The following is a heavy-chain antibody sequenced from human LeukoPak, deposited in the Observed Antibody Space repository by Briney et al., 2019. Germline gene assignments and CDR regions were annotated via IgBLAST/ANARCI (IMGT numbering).Heavy chain of an antibody. D-gene: IGHD3-10*01. CDR1: GGSISSGGYY. J-gene: IGHJ3*02. CDR2: IYYRGST. CDR3: ARDKAYCEGAGAGPEAFDI. V-gene: IGHV4-31*03. Sequence: SDPLSLTCTVSGGSISSGGYYWRWIRQHPGKGLEWFVYIYYRGSTYYNATLKSRVTISVDTSKKQFSLKLSSVTAADTAVYYCARDKAYCEGAGAGPEAFDIWGQGKMVTVSS.